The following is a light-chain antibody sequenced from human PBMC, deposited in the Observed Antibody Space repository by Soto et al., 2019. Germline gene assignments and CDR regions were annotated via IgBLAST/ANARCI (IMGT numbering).Light chain of an antibody. V-gene: IGKV3-20*01. Sequence: VLTQSPGTLSLSPGDRAALFCRPSQSVSSFLAWYQQKPGQAPRLLIYGASSRAAGVPDRFSGSGSGPDFTLTISRLEAEDFAVYYCQQSSSSPITFGQGTRLEIK. J-gene: IGKJ5*01. CDR2: GAS. CDR3: QQSSSSPIT. CDR1: QSVSSF.